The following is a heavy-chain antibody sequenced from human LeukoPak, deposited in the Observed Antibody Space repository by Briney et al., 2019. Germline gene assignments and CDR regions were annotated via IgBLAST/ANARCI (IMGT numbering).Heavy chain of an antibody. J-gene: IGHJ6*03. CDR3: ARVDGHSFGDSSYYMDV. V-gene: IGHV3-48*04. CDR1: GFTFSSYS. Sequence: GGSLRLSCAASGFTFSSYSMNWVRQAPGKGLEWVSYISSSGSTIYYADSVKGRLTISRDTAKTSLYLQMNSLRPEDTAVYYCARVDGHSFGDSSYYMDVWGKGTTVTISS. CDR2: ISSSGSTI. D-gene: IGHD3-10*01.